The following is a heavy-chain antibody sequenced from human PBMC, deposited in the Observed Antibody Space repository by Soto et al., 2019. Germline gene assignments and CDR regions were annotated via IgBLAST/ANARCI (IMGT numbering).Heavy chain of an antibody. CDR1: GYTFTSYY. Sequence: ASVKVSCKASGYTFTSYYMHWVRQAPGQGLEWMGIINPSGGSTSYAQKFQGRVTMTRDTSTSTVYMELSSLRSEDTAVYYCARADCSSTSCYYGMDVWGQGTTVTVPS. CDR3: ARADCSSTSCYYGMDV. V-gene: IGHV1-46*01. CDR2: INPSGGST. J-gene: IGHJ6*02. D-gene: IGHD2-2*01.